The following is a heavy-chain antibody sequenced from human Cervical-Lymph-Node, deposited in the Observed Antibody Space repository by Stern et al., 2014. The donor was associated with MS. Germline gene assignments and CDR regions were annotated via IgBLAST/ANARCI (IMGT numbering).Heavy chain of an antibody. D-gene: IGHD6-13*01. CDR2: IYSSGTT. V-gene: IGHV4-59*01. CDR3: ARGTGDLYCSPD. J-gene: IGHJ4*02. CDR1: GDFISSYY. Sequence: QVQLQESGPGLVKPSETLSLACAVSGDFISSYYWSWIRQPPGKGLEWIGYIYSSGTTNYNSSLKSRVSISIDKSKRQFSLKLTSVTAADTAVYFCARGTGDLYCSPDWGQGTLVTVSS.